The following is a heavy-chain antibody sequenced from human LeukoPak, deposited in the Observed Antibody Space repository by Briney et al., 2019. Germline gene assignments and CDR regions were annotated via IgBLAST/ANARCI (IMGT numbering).Heavy chain of an antibody. Sequence: GRSLRLSCAASGFTFRSYGMSWVRQAPGKGLEWVSSISGYGDYTYNADSVQGRFTISRDNSKNTLYLQMNSLRAEDAAIYYCATSPDIEASGTLYYLDYWGQGTLVTVSS. CDR2: ISGYGDYT. J-gene: IGHJ4*02. D-gene: IGHD1-14*01. CDR3: ATSPDIEASGTLYYLDY. CDR1: GFTFRSYG. V-gene: IGHV3-23*01.